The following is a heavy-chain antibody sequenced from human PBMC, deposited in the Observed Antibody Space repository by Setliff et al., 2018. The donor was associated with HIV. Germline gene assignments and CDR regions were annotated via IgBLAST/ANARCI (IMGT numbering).Heavy chain of an antibody. J-gene: IGHJ3*02. CDR1: ENSFDNHW. D-gene: IGHD3-10*02. Sequence: GESLKISCRAFENSFDNHWIAWVRLMPGKGPEWVGFIYTGDSGTKYSPAFEGRVTISADKSIKTAYLQWTRLQLSDTAMYCCARHRVAMSMLVVQDPGPFDNWGQGTMVTVSS. CDR3: ARHRVAMSMLVVQDPGPFDN. CDR2: IYTGDSGT. V-gene: IGHV5-51*01.